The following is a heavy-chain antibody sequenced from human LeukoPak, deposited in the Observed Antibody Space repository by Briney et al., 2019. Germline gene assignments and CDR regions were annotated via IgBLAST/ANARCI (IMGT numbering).Heavy chain of an antibody. CDR3: ARGNYYDSSGYYSSYWYFDL. J-gene: IGHJ2*01. Sequence: SETLSLTCTVSGGSISSSSYYWGWIRQPPGKGLEWIGSIYYSGSTYCNPSLKSRVTISVDRSKNQFSLKLSSVTAADTAVYYCARGNYYDSSGYYSSYWYFDLWGRGTLVTVSS. V-gene: IGHV4-39*07. D-gene: IGHD3-22*01. CDR1: GGSISSSSYY. CDR2: IYYSGST.